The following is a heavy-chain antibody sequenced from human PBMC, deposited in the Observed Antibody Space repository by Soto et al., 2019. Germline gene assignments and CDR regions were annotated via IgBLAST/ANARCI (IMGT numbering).Heavy chain of an antibody. Sequence: GGSLRLSCAASGFTFSSYAMSWVRQAPGSGLEWVSAISGGGGSTYYADSVKGRLTISRDNSDNTLYLQMNSLRAEDTAVYYCAKLGGSQSYYYYYYYMAVWGKGTTVTVSS. J-gene: IGHJ6*03. CDR2: ISGGGGST. CDR1: GFTFSSYA. V-gene: IGHV3-23*01. CDR3: AKLGGSQSYYYYYYYMAV. D-gene: IGHD3-10*01.